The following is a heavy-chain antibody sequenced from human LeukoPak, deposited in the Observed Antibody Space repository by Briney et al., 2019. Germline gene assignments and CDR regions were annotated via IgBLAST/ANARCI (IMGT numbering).Heavy chain of an antibody. V-gene: IGHV3-48*01. D-gene: IGHD4-17*01. CDR1: GFTFSSYS. Sequence: WGSLRLSCAAAGFTFSSYSMNWVRQAPGKGLEWVSYISSSSSTIYYADSVKGRVTISRDNAKNSLYLQMNSLRAEDTAVYYCARDYGDYSSLYFDYWGQGTLVTVSS. CDR3: ARDYGDYSSLYFDY. CDR2: ISSSSSTI. J-gene: IGHJ4*02.